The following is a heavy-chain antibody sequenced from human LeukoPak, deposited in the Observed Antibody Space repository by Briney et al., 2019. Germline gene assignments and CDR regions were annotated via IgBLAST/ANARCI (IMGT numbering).Heavy chain of an antibody. D-gene: IGHD3-16*01. J-gene: IGHJ3*02. V-gene: IGHV1-2*02. Sequence: GASAKVSCKASGYTFTGYYMHWVRQAPGQGLEWMGWINPNSGGTNYAQKFQGRVTMTRDTSISTAYVELSRLRSDDTAVYYCARGQGLKSHDFDIWGQGTVVTVSS. CDR3: ARGQGLKSHDFDI. CDR2: INPNSGGT. CDR1: GYTFTGYY.